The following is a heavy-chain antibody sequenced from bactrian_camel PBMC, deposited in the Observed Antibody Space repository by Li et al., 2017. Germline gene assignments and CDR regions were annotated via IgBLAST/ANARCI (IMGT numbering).Heavy chain of an antibody. CDR3: AACRKLKGFGY. CDR1: GRTYKDYC. V-gene: IGHV3S53*01. D-gene: IGHD7*01. CDR2: ISTNGTT. Sequence: HVQLVESGGGSAQAGGSLRVSCAVSGRTYKDYCMGWYRQAPGKEREWVSQISTNGTTTYLDSVKGRFTITRDNAKNTVYLQLDDLKPDDTGVYYCAACRKLKGFGYWGQGTQVTVS. J-gene: IGHJ6*01.